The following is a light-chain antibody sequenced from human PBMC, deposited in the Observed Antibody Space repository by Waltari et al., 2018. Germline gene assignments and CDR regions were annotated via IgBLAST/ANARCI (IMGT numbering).Light chain of an antibody. CDR2: WAS. V-gene: IGKV4-1*01. J-gene: IGKJ5*01. CDR3: QQYYNIPIT. CDR1: QSVLYSSNNENY. Sequence: DIVMTQSPDSLAVSLGERATINCKSSQSVLYSSNNENYLAWYQQKPGQPPKLRIYWASTRESGVPDRFSGSGSGTDFTLTISSLQAEDVAVYYCQQYYNIPITFGQGTRLEIK.